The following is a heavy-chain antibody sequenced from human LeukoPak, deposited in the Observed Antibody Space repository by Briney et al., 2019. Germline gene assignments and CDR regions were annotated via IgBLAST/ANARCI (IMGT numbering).Heavy chain of an antibody. V-gene: IGHV3-13*01. Sequence: PGGSLRLSCAASGFSVSSYNMHWVRQATGRGLEYVSAIGTAGDTYYPGSVKGRFTISRNNAKNSLYLQIDSLRAEDPAVYFCATAPRTGYYDYWGQGTLVTVSS. CDR3: ATAPRTGYYDY. J-gene: IGHJ4*02. CDR2: IGTAGDT. D-gene: IGHD3/OR15-3a*01. CDR1: GFSVSSYN.